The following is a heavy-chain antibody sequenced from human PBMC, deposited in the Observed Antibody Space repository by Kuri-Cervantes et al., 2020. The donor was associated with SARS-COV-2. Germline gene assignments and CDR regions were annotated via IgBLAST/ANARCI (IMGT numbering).Heavy chain of an antibody. CDR1: GYTFTGYY. Sequence: ASVKVSCKASGYTFTGYYMHWVRQAPGQGLEWMGWINPNSGGTNYAQKFQGRVTMTRDTSISTAYMELSRLRSDDTAVYYCARALNDFWSGYYSSWYFELWGRGTLVTVSS. CDR3: ARALNDFWSGYYSSWYFEL. D-gene: IGHD3-3*01. J-gene: IGHJ2*01. CDR2: INPNSGGT. V-gene: IGHV1-2*02.